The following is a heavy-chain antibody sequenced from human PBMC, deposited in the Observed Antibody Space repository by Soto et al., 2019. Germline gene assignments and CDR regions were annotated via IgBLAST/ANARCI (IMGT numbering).Heavy chain of an antibody. D-gene: IGHD2-21*01. CDR3: ARDIASYAYGEGY. CDR1: GGSINSYS. V-gene: IGHV4-4*07. J-gene: IGHJ4*02. CDR2: VYSSGTT. Sequence: PSETLSLTCTVSGGSINSYSWSWIRQPAGKGLEWIGRVYSSGTTDYNPSLNSRATMSVETSKNQFSLKLSSVTAADTAVYYCARDIASYAYGEGYWGQGIQVTVSS.